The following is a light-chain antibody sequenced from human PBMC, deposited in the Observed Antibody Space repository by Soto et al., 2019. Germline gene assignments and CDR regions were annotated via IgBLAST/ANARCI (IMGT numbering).Light chain of an antibody. J-gene: IGLJ2*01. CDR1: RSNVGRNA. CDR3: GAWDDTLNGPL. CDR2: ATN. V-gene: IGLV1-44*01. Sequence: QSVLPQPPSASGTPGPTVTISCSGSRSNVGRNAVSWYQQVPGMAPKLLVVATNKRPSGVPDRFSGSASGASSSLAISGLQSEDEADYYCGAWDDTLNGPLFGGGTKLTVL.